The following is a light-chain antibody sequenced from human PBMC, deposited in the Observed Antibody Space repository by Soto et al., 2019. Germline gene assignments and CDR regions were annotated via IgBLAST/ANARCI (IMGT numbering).Light chain of an antibody. CDR2: GAS. V-gene: IGKV3-20*01. CDR1: QSVSSSY. J-gene: IGKJ1*01. CDR3: QLYRSSPRWT. Sequence: EILLTQSPGTLSLSPGERATLSCRASQSVSSSYLAWYQQRPGQAPRLLIYGASRRATGIPDRFSGSGSGTDFTLTISRLEPEDFAVYYCQLYRSSPRWTFGQGTKVDIK.